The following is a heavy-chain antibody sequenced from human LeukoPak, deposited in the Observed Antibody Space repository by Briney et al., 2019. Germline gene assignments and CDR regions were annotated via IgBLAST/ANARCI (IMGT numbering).Heavy chain of an antibody. CDR2: IYYSGST. CDR1: GGSISSGGYY. V-gene: IGHV4-31*03. J-gene: IGHJ4*02. D-gene: IGHD3-22*01. CDR3: ARVRYYDSSGYYDTPSAFDY. Sequence: SQTLSLTCTVSGGSISSGGYYWSWIRQHPGQGLEWIGYIYYSGSTYYNPSLKSRVTISVDTSKNQFSLKLSSVTAADTAVYYCARVRYYDSSGYYDTPSAFDYWGQGTLVTVSS.